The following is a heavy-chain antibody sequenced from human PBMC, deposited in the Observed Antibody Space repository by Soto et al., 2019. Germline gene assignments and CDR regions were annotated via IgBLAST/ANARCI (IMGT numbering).Heavy chain of an antibody. J-gene: IGHJ5*02. D-gene: IGHD4-17*01. V-gene: IGHV3-43*01. CDR2: ISWDGGST. Sequence: GGSLRLSCAASGFTFDDYTMHWVRQAPGKGLEWVSLISWDGGSTYYADSVKGRFTISRDNSKNSLYLQMNSLRTEDTALYYCAKEETTGEEGWFDPWGQGTLVTVSS. CDR1: GFTFDDYT. CDR3: AKEETTGEEGWFDP.